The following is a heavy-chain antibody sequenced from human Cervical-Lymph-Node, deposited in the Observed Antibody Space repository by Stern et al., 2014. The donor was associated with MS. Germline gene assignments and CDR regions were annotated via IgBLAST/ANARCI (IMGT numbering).Heavy chain of an antibody. V-gene: IGHV1-69*01. J-gene: IGHJ6*02. Sequence: VQLVESGAEVKKPGSSGKVSCKASGGTFSSYAISWVRQAPGQGLEWMGGIIPIFGTANYAQKFQGRVTITADESTSTAYMELSSLRSEDTAVYYCARGRIDSSGWYYYYYGMDVWGQGTTVTVSS. D-gene: IGHD6-19*01. CDR1: GGTFSSYA. CDR3: ARGRIDSSGWYYYYYGMDV. CDR2: IIPIFGTA.